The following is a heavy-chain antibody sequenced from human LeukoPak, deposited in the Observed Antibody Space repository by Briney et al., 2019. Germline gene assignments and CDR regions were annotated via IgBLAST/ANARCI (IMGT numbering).Heavy chain of an antibody. CDR2: INPKNGGT. D-gene: IGHD1-26*01. Sequence: GASVRVSCKASGYTFTSYYIHWVRQARGQGLEWMGWINPKNGGTHYVEKFQGRVTMTTDTSISTGYLELSGLTSDDTAVYYCASLSGTYYPYYFDNWGQGTQVTVSS. CDR3: ASLSGTYYPYYFDN. J-gene: IGHJ4*02. V-gene: IGHV1-2*02. CDR1: GYTFTSYY.